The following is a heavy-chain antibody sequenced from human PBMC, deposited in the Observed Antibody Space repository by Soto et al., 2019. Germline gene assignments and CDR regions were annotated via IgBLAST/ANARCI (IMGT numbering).Heavy chain of an antibody. Sequence: EVQLLESGGGLVQPGESLRLSCAASGFTFSNYAMAWVRQAPGKGLECLSAISVSGGNTYYAGSVKGRFTISRDNTKNTLYLQMNSLRAEDTAVYYCAKEEVGAGDYWGQGTLVTVSS. D-gene: IGHD1-26*01. CDR3: AKEEVGAGDY. J-gene: IGHJ4*02. CDR2: ISVSGGNT. CDR1: GFTFSNYA. V-gene: IGHV3-23*01.